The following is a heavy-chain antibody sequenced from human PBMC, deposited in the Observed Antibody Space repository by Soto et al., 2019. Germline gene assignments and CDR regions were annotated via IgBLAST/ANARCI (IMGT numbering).Heavy chain of an antibody. D-gene: IGHD1-20*01. Sequence: PGGSLRLSCAASGFTFSSYGMHWVRQAPGKGLEWVAVISYDGSNKYYADSVKGRFTISRDNSKNTLYLQMNSLRAEDTAVYYCAKDRYDSRGMDVWGQGTTVTVSS. CDR1: GFTFSSYG. CDR3: AKDRYDSRGMDV. V-gene: IGHV3-30*18. J-gene: IGHJ6*02. CDR2: ISYDGSNK.